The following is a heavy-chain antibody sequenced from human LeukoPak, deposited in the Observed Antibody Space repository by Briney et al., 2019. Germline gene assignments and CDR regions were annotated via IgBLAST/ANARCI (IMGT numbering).Heavy chain of an antibody. Sequence: SETXXLXXTXXGGSISSYXWSWIRQPPGKGRXWXGYIYYNRHPNHHPPLKSPVTISLDTSNNQFSLKLSSVTAADTAVYYCARAISGSYSRAFDIWGQGTMVTVSS. CDR2: IYYNRHP. CDR1: GGSISSYX. J-gene: IGHJ3*02. CDR3: ARAISGSYSRAFDI. V-gene: IGHV4-59*01. D-gene: IGHD1-26*01.